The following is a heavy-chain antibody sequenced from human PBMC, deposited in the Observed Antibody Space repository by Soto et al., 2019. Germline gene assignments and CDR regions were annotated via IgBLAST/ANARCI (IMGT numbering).Heavy chain of an antibody. CDR1: GFTFTNYA. D-gene: IGHD2-15*01. CDR3: AREVVAPSGWLDS. V-gene: IGHV3-23*01. J-gene: IGHJ4*02. Sequence: EVQLSESGGDLRQPGGSLRLSCAASGFTFTNYAMTWVRQTPGKGLEWVSGISASGGLKYYADSVQGRFTVSRDNTKNILYLQMDNLRDEVTALYCCAREVVAPSGWLDSWGQGTQVTV. CDR2: ISASGGLK.